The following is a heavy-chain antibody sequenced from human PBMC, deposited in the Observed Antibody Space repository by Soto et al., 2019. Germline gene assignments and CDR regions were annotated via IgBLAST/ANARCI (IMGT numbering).Heavy chain of an antibody. V-gene: IGHV1-2*02. D-gene: IGHD3-10*01. J-gene: IGHJ6*02. Sequence: QVQLVQSRAEVKKPGASVNVSCKASGYTFTDYYIYWLRQAPGHGLEWMGWINPNSGATNYAHNFQGRVTMTRDTSIRAAYMELSRLSSDDTAVYYCAKDQGDYMVSGMDVWGQGTTVTVSS. CDR3: AKDQGDYMVSGMDV. CDR2: INPNSGAT. CDR1: GYTFTDYY.